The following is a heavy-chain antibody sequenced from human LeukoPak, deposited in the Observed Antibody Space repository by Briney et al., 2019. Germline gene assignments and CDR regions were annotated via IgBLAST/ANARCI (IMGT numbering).Heavy chain of an antibody. D-gene: IGHD2-2*01. CDR1: GFTFSSYG. V-gene: IGHV3-30*02. Sequence: GGSLRLSCAASGFTFSSYGMHWVRQVPGKGLEWVAFIRYDGSNKYYADSVKGRFTISRDNSKNTLYLQMNSLRAEDTAVYYCAKDREDIVVVPAMGGDYFDYWGQGTLVTVSS. CDR3: AKDREDIVVVPAMGGDYFDY. J-gene: IGHJ4*02. CDR2: IRYDGSNK.